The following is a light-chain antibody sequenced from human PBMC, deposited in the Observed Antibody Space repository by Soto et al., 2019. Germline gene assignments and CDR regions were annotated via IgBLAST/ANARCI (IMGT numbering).Light chain of an antibody. V-gene: IGKV3-11*01. J-gene: IGKJ1*01. CDR2: DAS. CDR3: QQRSNWPGT. Sequence: EIVLTQSPATLSLSPGERATLSCRASQSVSSYLAWYQQKPGQAPRLLIYDASNRATGIPARFSVSGSGTDFTLTISSLEPEDFAVYYCQQRSNWPGTFGQGTKVEIE. CDR1: QSVSSY.